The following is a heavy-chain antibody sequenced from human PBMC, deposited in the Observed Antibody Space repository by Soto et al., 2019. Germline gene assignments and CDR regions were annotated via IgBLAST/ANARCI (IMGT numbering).Heavy chain of an antibody. J-gene: IGHJ6*02. Sequence: PGESLKISFKGSGYSFTSYWIGWVRQMPGKGLEWMGIIYPGDSDTRYSPSFQGQVTISADRSISTAYLQWSSLKASDTAMYYCARHRLNAGSGMDVWGQGTTVTVSS. D-gene: IGHD1-1*01. CDR2: IYPGDSDT. V-gene: IGHV5-51*01. CDR3: ARHRLNAGSGMDV. CDR1: GYSFTSYW.